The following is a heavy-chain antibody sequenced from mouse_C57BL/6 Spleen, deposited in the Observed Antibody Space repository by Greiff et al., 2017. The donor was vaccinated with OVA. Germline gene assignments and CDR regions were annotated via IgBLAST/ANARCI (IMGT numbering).Heavy chain of an antibody. D-gene: IGHD1-1*01. CDR1: GYTFTSYW. CDR3: ARSAYYGSSFYAMDY. Sequence: VQLQQPGAELVKPGASVKMSCKASGYTFTSYWITWVKQRPGQGLEWIGDIYPGSGSTNYNEKFKSKATLTVDTSSSTAYMQLSSLTSEDSAVYYCARSAYYGSSFYAMDYWGQGTSVTVSS. CDR2: IYPGSGST. V-gene: IGHV1-55*01. J-gene: IGHJ4*01.